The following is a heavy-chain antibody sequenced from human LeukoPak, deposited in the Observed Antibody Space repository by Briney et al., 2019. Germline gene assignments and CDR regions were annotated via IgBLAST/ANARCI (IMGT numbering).Heavy chain of an antibody. D-gene: IGHD5-12*01. V-gene: IGHV1-24*01. Sequence: ASVKVSCKASGYTFTNYYMHWVRQAPGKGLEWMGGFDPEDGETIYAQKFQGRVTMTEDTSTDTAYMELSSLRSEDTAVYYCATVRGLYSGYDYYFDYWGQGTLVTVSS. J-gene: IGHJ4*02. CDR2: FDPEDGET. CDR1: GYTFTNYY. CDR3: ATVRGLYSGYDYYFDY.